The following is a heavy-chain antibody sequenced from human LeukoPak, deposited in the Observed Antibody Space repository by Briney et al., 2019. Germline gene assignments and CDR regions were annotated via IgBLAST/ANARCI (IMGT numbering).Heavy chain of an antibody. J-gene: IGHJ3*01. CDR3: GMSGDRVPLQDDVFDV. Sequence: GESLKISCKVSGYSFTSYCIGWVRQMPGKGREWMGIIYPGDSGPTYSPSFQGQVTISVDKSINTAYLQWSSLQASDTAMYYCGMSGDRVPLQDDVFDVWGQGTVVTV. V-gene: IGHV5-51*01. D-gene: IGHD1-26*01. CDR2: IYPGDSGP. CDR1: GYSFTSYC.